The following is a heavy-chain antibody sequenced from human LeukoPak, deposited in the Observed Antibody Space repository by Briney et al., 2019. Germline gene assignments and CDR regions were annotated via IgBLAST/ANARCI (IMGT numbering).Heavy chain of an antibody. V-gene: IGHV4-59*01. D-gene: IGHD1-14*01. CDR2: IYYSGST. J-gene: IGHJ5*02. CDR1: GGSISSYY. Sequence: PSETLSLTCTVSGGSISSYYWSWIRQPPGKGLEWIGYIYYSGSTNYNPSLKSRATISVDTSKNQFSLKLSSVTAADTAVYYCARLFLPESEYHNWFDPWGQGTLVTVSS. CDR3: ARLFLPESEYHNWFDP.